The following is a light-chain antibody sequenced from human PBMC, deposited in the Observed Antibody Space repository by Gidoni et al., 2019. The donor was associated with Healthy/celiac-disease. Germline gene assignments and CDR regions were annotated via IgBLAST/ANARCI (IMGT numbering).Light chain of an antibody. Sequence: DIQMTQSPSSLSASVGDRVTITCRASQSISSYLNCYQQKPGKAPKLLIYAASSLQSGVPSRFSGSGSGTYFTLTISILQPEDFATYYCQQSYSTPYTFGQGTKLEIK. J-gene: IGKJ2*01. CDR1: QSISSY. V-gene: IGKV1-39*01. CDR2: AAS. CDR3: QQSYSTPYT.